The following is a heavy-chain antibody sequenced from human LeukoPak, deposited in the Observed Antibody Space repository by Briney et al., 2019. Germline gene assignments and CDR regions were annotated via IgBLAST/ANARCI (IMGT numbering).Heavy chain of an antibody. CDR2: ISYDGSNK. CDR3: ARDHPYITGTLDY. J-gene: IGHJ4*02. CDR1: GFTFSSYA. V-gene: IGHV3-30-3*01. Sequence: GGSLRLSCAASGFTFSSYAMHWVRQAPGKGLEWVAVISYDGSNKYYADSVKGRFTISRDNSKNTLYLQMNSLRAEDTAVYYCARDHPYITGTLDYWGQGTLVTVSS. D-gene: IGHD1-7*01.